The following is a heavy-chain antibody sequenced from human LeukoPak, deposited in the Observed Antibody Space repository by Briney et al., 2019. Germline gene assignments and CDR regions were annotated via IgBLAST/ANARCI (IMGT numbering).Heavy chain of an antibody. CDR2: MYHSGST. D-gene: IGHD3-22*01. CDR3: ARIGDYYDSSGYYGAFDM. Sequence: SETLSLTCTVSGGSINSSYYYWGWIRQPPGKGLEWIGSMYHSGSTYYNPSLKSRVTISVDTSKNQFSLKLSSVTAADTAVYYCARIGDYYDSSGYYGAFDMWGQGTMVTVSS. J-gene: IGHJ3*02. CDR1: GGSINSSYYY. V-gene: IGHV4-39*07.